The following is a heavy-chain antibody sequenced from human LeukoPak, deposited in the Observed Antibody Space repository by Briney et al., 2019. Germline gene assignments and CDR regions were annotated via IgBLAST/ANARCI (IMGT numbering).Heavy chain of an antibody. V-gene: IGHV3-43D*04. J-gene: IGHJ4*02. D-gene: IGHD3-22*01. CDR2: ISWDGGST. CDR1: GFTFDDYA. CDR3: AKGYYYDSSGYRGDFDY. Sequence: GGSLRLSCAASGFTFDDYAMHWVRQAPGKGLEWVSLISWDGGSTYYADSVKGRFTISRDNSKNSLYLQMNSLRAEDTALYYCAKGYYYDSSGYRGDFDYWGQGTLVTASS.